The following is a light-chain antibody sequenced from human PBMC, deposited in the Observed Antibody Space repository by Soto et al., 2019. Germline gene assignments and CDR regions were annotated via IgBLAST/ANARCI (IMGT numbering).Light chain of an antibody. CDR1: QGISNY. J-gene: IGKJ4*01. CDR3: QKCGVDPFT. CDR2: AAS. Sequence: DLHMTQIPSSPSASLGHRDTITCRASQGISNYLAWYQQKPGKVPKLLIYAASTLRSGVPSRFSGSGSGTDFTLTISSLQPEDVATYYCQKCGVDPFTFGGGTKVDIK. V-gene: IGKV1-27*01.